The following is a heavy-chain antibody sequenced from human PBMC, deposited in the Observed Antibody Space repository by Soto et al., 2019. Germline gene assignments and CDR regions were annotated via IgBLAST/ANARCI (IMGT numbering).Heavy chain of an antibody. Sequence: GGSLRLSCAASGFTFSSIYMHWVRQAPGKGLVWVSRISSDGTDTNYADSVKGRFTISRDNAKNTLFLQMNSLNVEDTGVYYCARDPTTYSRSDLDYWGQGTLVTVSS. D-gene: IGHD3-16*01. CDR2: ISSDGTDT. CDR3: ARDPTTYSRSDLDY. J-gene: IGHJ4*02. CDR1: GFTFSSIY. V-gene: IGHV3-74*01.